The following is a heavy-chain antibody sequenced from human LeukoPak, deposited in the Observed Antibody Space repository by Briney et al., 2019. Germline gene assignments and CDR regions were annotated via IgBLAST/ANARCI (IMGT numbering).Heavy chain of an antibody. CDR3: ARLSTVTTSFDY. J-gene: IGHJ4*02. V-gene: IGHV4-4*07. D-gene: IGHD4-17*01. CDR2: IYTSGST. Sequence: SETLSLTCTVSGGSISSYYWSWIRQPAGKGLEWIGRIYTSGSTNYNPSLKSRVTMSEDTSKNQFSLKLSSVTAADTAVYYCARLSTVTTSFDYWGQGTLVTVSS. CDR1: GGSISSYY.